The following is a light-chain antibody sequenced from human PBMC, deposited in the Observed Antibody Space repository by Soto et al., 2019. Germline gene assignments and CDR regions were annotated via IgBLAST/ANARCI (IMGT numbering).Light chain of an antibody. V-gene: IGKV1-5*01. J-gene: IGKJ1*01. CDR2: GVS. CDR3: QHYNEYSRA. Sequence: DIQMTQSPSSLSASVGDRVTITCRASQGVSAYLLWYQQKPGKAPQLLIWGVSNLESGVPSRFSGSGSGTEFTLTISSLQPDDFATYYCQHYNEYSRAFGQGTRVEIK. CDR1: QGVSAY.